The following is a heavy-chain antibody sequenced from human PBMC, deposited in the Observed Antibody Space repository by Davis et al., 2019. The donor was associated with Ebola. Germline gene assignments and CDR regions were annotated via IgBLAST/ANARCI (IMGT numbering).Heavy chain of an antibody. CDR1: GGSLSNYY. V-gene: IGHV4-59*01. CDR3: ATNTTSTAGFDS. Sequence: PSETLSLTCSVSGGSLSNYYWTWIRQPPGKGLEWIGQIHYGGATNYNPFLKSRFTISVETSRNQFSLRLTSVTAADTAIYYCATNTTSTAGFDSWGQGTLVIVSS. J-gene: IGHJ4*02. D-gene: IGHD2/OR15-2a*01. CDR2: IHYGGAT.